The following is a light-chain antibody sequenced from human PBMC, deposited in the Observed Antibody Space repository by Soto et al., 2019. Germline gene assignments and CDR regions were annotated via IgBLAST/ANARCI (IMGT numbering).Light chain of an antibody. CDR2: DAS. CDR1: QSVSSN. Sequence: EIVMTQSPATLSVSPGERATLSCRASQSVSSNLAWYQQKPGQAPRLLIYDASTRATGIPARFSGSGSGTELTLTISSLQSEDFVVYYCQQYNNWQRAFGQGTKVEIK. V-gene: IGKV3-15*01. J-gene: IGKJ1*01. CDR3: QQYNNWQRA.